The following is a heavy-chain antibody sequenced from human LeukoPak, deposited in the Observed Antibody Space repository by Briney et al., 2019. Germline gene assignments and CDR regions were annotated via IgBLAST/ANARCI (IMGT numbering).Heavy chain of an antibody. D-gene: IGHD1-26*01. J-gene: IGHJ4*02. V-gene: IGHV4-59*08. Sequence: SETLSLTCTVSGASVKTYYWSWIRQPPGKGLEWIGYIFYSGSTNYNPSLKSRVTISVDTSKNQFSLNLSSVTAADTAVYYCASHRYSGTYYDDYWGQGTLVTVSS. CDR1: GASVKTYY. CDR3: ASHRYSGTYYDDY. CDR2: IFYSGST.